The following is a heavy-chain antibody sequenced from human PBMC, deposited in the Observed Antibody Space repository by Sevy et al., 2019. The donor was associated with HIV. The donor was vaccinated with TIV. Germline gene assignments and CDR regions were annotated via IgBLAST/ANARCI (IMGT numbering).Heavy chain of an antibody. D-gene: IGHD3-22*01. V-gene: IGHV2-5*01. CDR1: GFSLSTSGVG. Sequence: SGPTLVKPTQTLTLTCTFSGFSLSTSGVGVGWIRQPPGKALGWLALIYWNDDKRYSPSLKSRLTITKDTSKNQVVLTMTNMDPVDTATYYCAHSRDYPYYYDSSGYYYWYFDLWGRGTLVTVSS. CDR2: IYWNDDK. J-gene: IGHJ2*01. CDR3: AHSRDYPYYYDSSGYYYWYFDL.